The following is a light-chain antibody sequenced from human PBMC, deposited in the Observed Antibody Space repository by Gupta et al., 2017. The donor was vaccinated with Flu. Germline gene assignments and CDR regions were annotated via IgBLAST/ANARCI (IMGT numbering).Light chain of an antibody. CDR2: AAS. V-gene: IGKV1-39*01. Sequence: DRVTITCRASQSISSYLNWYQQKPGKAPKLLIYAASSLQSGVPSRFSGSGSGTDFTLTISSLQPEDFATYYCQQSYSTPPETFGPGTKVDIK. J-gene: IGKJ3*01. CDR1: QSISSY. CDR3: QQSYSTPPET.